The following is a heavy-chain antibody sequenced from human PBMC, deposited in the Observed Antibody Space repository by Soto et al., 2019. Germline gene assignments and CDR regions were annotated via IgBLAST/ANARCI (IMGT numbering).Heavy chain of an antibody. D-gene: IGHD3-16*01. V-gene: IGHV4-30-4*08. CDR1: DGSISGDYH. CDR2: IYYSGSS. Sequence: PLSQTRIASDGSISGDYHLRWIGRSPEKGLEWIGYIYYSGSSYSNPALQSRLSMSLDTSKNQFSLKLRSVTAADTAVYYCAWGCGRRPDLFAFWGRRALVTV. CDR3: AWGCGRRPDLFAF. J-gene: IGHJ4*02.